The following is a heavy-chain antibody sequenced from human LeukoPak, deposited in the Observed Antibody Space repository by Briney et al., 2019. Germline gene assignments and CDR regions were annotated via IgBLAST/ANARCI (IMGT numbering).Heavy chain of an antibody. CDR2: IRYDGSKK. Sequence: PGGSLRLSCAASGFTFSSYGMRWVRQAPGKGLEWVAFIRYDGSKKYYADSVKGRFTISRDNAKNTLFLQMNSLRAEDPAVYYRVKDGGSYSVDYWGQGTPVTVSS. CDR1: GFTFSSYG. D-gene: IGHD1-26*01. CDR3: VKDGGSYSVDY. V-gene: IGHV3-30*02. J-gene: IGHJ4*02.